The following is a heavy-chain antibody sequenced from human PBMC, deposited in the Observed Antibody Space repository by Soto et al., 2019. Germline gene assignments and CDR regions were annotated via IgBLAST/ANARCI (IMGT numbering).Heavy chain of an antibody. V-gene: IGHV3-33*01. CDR2: IWYDGSNK. CDR3: ARDYDILTGYYIGAYGMDV. CDR1: GFTFSSYG. J-gene: IGHJ6*02. Sequence: GGSLRLSCAASGFTFSSYGMHWVRQAPGKGLEWVAVIWYDGSNKYYADSVKGRFTISRGNSKNTLYLQMNSLRAEDTAVYYCARDYDILTGYYIGAYGMDVWGQGTTVTVSS. D-gene: IGHD3-9*01.